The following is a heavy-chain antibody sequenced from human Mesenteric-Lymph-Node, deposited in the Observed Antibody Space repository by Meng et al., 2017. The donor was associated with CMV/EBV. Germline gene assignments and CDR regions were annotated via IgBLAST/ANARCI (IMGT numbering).Heavy chain of an antibody. D-gene: IGHD3-22*01. CDR2: ISTTSRTI. V-gene: IGHV3-48*01. CDR3: VRDRGNYYDNSGIFDY. CDR1: GFTFSSYW. J-gene: IGHJ4*02. Sequence: GESLKISCAASGFTFSSYWMHWVRQTPGKGLEWLSYISTTSRTIYYADSVKGRFTISRDNGKNSLYLQMNSLRAEDTAVYYCVRDRGNYYDNSGIFDYWGQGTLVTVSS.